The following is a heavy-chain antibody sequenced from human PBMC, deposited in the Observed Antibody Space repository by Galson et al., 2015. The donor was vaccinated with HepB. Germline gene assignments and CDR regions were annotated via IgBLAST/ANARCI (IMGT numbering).Heavy chain of an antibody. CDR1: GYTFTSYD. Sequence: SVKVSCKASGYTFTSYDINWVRQATGQGLEWMGWMNPNSGNAGYAQKFQGRVTMTRNTSISTAYMELSSLRSEDTAVYYCARAQSDSSGYYYFDYWGQGTLVTVSS. CDR3: ARAQSDSSGYYYFDY. J-gene: IGHJ4*02. D-gene: IGHD3-22*01. CDR2: MNPNSGNA. V-gene: IGHV1-8*01.